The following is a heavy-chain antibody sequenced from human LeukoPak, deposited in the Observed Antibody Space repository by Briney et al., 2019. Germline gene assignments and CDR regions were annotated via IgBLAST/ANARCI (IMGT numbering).Heavy chain of an antibody. J-gene: IGHJ3*02. CDR1: GFTFSSYS. V-gene: IGHV3-21*01. CDR2: ISSSSSYI. Sequence: PGGSLRLSCAASGFTFSSYSMNWVRQAPGKGLEWVSSISSSSSYIYYADSVKGRFTISRDNAKNSLYLQMNSLRAEDTAVYYCARDLITIFGVVIRMAFDIWGQGTMVTVSS. D-gene: IGHD3-3*01. CDR3: ARDLITIFGVVIRMAFDI.